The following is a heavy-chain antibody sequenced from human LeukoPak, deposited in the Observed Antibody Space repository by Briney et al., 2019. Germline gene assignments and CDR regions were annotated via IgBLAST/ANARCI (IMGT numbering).Heavy chain of an antibody. CDR3: ARVVDDYDYVWGSYRYGVSPGKYFDY. J-gene: IGHJ4*02. D-gene: IGHD3-16*02. V-gene: IGHV1-2*02. CDR2: INPNSGGT. Sequence: ASVKVSCKASGYTFTGYYMHWVRQAPGQGLEWMGWINPNSGGTNYAQKFQGRVTMTRDTSIGTAYMELSRLRSDDTAVYYCARVVDDYDYVWGSYRYGVSPGKYFDYWGQGTLVTVSS. CDR1: GYTFTGYY.